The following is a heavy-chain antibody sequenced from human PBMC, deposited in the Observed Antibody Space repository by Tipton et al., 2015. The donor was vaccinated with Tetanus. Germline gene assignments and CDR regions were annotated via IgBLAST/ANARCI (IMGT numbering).Heavy chain of an antibody. V-gene: IGHV1-2*06. CDR1: GYTFTGYY. CDR2: INPNSGGT. D-gene: IGHD2-2*03. J-gene: IGHJ3*02. Sequence: QLVQSGPEVKKPGASVKVSCKASGYTFTGYYMHWVRQAPGQGLEWMGRINPNSGGTNYAQKFQGRVTMTRDTSISTAYMELSRLRSDDTAVYYCARGQLDIVVVPAANYDAFDIWGQGTTVTVSS. CDR3: ARGQLDIVVVPAANYDAFDI.